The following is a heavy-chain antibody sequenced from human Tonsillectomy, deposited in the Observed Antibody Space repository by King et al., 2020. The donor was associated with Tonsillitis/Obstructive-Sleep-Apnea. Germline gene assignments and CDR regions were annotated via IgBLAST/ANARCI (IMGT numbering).Heavy chain of an antibody. CDR3: ARDPGIAVAGDFFDY. CDR2: IKQDGSEK. Sequence: VQLVESGGGLLQPGGSLRLSCAASGFTFSSYWMSWVRQAPGKGLEWVANIKQDGSEKYYVDSVKGRFTISRDNAKNALYLQMNSLRAEDRAVYYCARDPGIAVAGDFFDYWGQGTLVTVSS. CDR1: GFTFSSYW. D-gene: IGHD6-19*01. J-gene: IGHJ4*02. V-gene: IGHV3-7*04.